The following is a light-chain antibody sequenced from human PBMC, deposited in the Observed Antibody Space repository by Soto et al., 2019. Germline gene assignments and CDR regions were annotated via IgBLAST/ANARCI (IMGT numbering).Light chain of an antibody. V-gene: IGKV1-12*01. CDR3: QQANSFPLS. Sequence: DIQVTQSPSSVSASVGDSVTITCRASQDIRTRLAWYQQKPGKAPKVLIYAASTLEAGVPLRFSGSGYGTDFTLTISGLQPEDFATYYCQQANSFPLSFGQGTRREIK. CDR1: QDIRTR. CDR2: AAS. J-gene: IGKJ5*01.